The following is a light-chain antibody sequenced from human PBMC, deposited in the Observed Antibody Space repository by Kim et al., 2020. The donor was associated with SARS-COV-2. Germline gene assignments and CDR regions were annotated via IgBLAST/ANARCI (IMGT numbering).Light chain of an antibody. CDR2: GRN. J-gene: IGLJ2*01. CDR3: QSRDSGGKVV. Sequence: SSELTQDPVVSVALGQTVRITCQGDILRSYYATWYQQKPRQAPVLVIYGRNNRPSGIPDRFSGSASGNTASLTISGTQAEDEADFYCQSRDSGGKVVFGGGTKLTVL. V-gene: IGLV3-19*01. CDR1: ILRSYY.